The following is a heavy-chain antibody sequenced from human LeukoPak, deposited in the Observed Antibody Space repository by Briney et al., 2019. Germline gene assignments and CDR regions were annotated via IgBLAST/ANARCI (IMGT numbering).Heavy chain of an antibody. CDR1: GGSISSGGYS. CDR3: ARGGGDSSGYYNPYYFDY. V-gene: IGHV4-30-2*01. CDR2: IYHSGST. Sequence: ASETLSLTCAVSGGSISSGGYSWSWIRQPPGKGLEWIGYIYHSGSTYYNPSLKSRVTISVDRSKNQFSLKLSSVTAADTAVYYCARGGGDSSGYYNPYYFDYWGQGTLVTVSS. D-gene: IGHD3-22*01. J-gene: IGHJ4*02.